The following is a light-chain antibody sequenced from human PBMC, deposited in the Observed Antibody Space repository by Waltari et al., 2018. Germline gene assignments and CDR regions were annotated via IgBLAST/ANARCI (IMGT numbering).Light chain of an antibody. V-gene: IGKV3-20*01. Sequence: EIMLTQSPGNLSLSPGERATLSCRARQSISKYLAWYQQKPGQDPRLLICAASIRATGIPDRFSGRGYGTAFSLTISRLEPEDFAVYYCQKYGSIPATFGRGPKVE. CDR2: AAS. J-gene: IGKJ1*01. CDR3: QKYGSIPAT. CDR1: QSISKY.